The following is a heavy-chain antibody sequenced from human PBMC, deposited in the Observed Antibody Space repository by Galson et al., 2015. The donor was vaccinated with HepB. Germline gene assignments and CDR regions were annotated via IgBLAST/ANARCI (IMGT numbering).Heavy chain of an antibody. Sequence: CAASGFTFSNAWMSWVRQAPGKGLEWVGRIKSKIDGGTAECTAPVTGRFTISRDDSKNTLYLQMYGLKIEDTAVYYCTTDPIPGYSSSWYYFDYWGQGTRVTVSS. J-gene: IGHJ4*02. D-gene: IGHD6-13*01. V-gene: IGHV3-15*01. CDR3: TTDPIPGYSSSWYYFDY. CDR1: GFTFSNAW. CDR2: IKSKIDGGTA.